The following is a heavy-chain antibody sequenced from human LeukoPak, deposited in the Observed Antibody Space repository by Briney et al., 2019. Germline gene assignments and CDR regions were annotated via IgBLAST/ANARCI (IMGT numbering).Heavy chain of an antibody. CDR1: GFTFDDYA. CDR2: ITWNSDNI. V-gene: IGHV3-9*01. Sequence: GGSLRLSCAASGFTFDDYAMHWVRQAPGKGLEWVSGITWNSDNIEYADSVKGRFTISRDNAKNSLYLQMNSLRAEDTALYYCARVRVTMVRGVYYFDYWGQGTLVTVSS. D-gene: IGHD3-10*01. J-gene: IGHJ4*02. CDR3: ARVRVTMVRGVYYFDY.